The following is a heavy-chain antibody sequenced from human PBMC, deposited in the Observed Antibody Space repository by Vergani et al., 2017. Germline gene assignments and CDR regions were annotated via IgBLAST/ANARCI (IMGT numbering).Heavy chain of an antibody. J-gene: IGHJ5*02. CDR3: ARYGYCSSTSCYDGFDP. CDR2: INPNSGGT. D-gene: IGHD2-2*01. Sequence: QVQLVQSGAEVKKPGASLKVSCKASGYTFTGYYMHWVRQAPGQGLEWMGWINPNSGGTNYSQQFQGRVTMTRDKSISTAYMQPSRLRSDDTAVYYCARYGYCSSTSCYDGFDPWGQGTLVTVSS. V-gene: IGHV1-2*02. CDR1: GYTFTGYY.